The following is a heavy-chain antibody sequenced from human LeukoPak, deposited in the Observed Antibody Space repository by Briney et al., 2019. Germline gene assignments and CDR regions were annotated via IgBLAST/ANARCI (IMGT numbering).Heavy chain of an antibody. CDR2: ISSSSSYI. D-gene: IGHD6-6*01. CDR1: GFTFSSYS. V-gene: IGHV3-21*01. CDR3: ARGSSSPALGLDY. J-gene: IGHJ4*02. Sequence: GGSLRLSCAASGFTFSSYSMNWVRQAPGKGLEWVSSISSSSSYIYYADSVKGRFTISRDNAKNSLYLQMNSLRAEDTAVYYCARGSSSPALGLDYWGQGTLVTVSS.